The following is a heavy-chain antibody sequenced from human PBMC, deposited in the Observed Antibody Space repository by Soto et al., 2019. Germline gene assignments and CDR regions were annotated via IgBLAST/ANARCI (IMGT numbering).Heavy chain of an antibody. CDR1: GFTFSSYA. V-gene: IGHV3-23*01. CDR2: ISGSGGST. CDR3: AKERDLEWLLRRNWFDP. J-gene: IGHJ5*02. Sequence: TGGSLRLSCAASGFTFSSYAMSWVRQAPGKGLEWVSAISGSGGSTYYADSVKGRFTISRDNSKNTLYLQMNSLRAEDTAVYYCAKERDLEWLLRRNWFDPWGQGTLVTVSS. D-gene: IGHD3-3*01.